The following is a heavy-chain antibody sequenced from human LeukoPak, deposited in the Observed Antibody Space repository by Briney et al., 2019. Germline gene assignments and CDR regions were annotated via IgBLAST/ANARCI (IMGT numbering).Heavy chain of an antibody. D-gene: IGHD3-3*01. Sequence: GGSLRLSCAASGFTFSTYWMTWVRQAPGKGLEWVANMKGDGSEIHYVDSVKGRFTISRDNAKNSLYLQMNYLRAEDTAVYYCAKDLPQFLSPYYFDYWGQGTLVTVSS. CDR2: MKGDGSEI. CDR1: GFTFSTYW. V-gene: IGHV3-7*03. J-gene: IGHJ4*02. CDR3: AKDLPQFLSPYYFDY.